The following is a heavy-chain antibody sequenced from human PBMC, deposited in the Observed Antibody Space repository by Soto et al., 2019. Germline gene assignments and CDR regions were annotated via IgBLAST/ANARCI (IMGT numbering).Heavy chain of an antibody. CDR1: GFTFSSYG. J-gene: IGHJ2*01. V-gene: IGHV3-33*01. D-gene: IGHD4-17*01. Sequence: QVQLVESGGGVVQPGRSLRLSCAASGFTFSSYGMHWVRQAPGKGLEWVAVIWYDGSNKYYADSVKGRFTISRDNSKNTLYLQMNSLRAEDMAVYYCAREGPTVWYFDLWGRGTLVTVSS. CDR2: IWYDGSNK. CDR3: AREGPTVWYFDL.